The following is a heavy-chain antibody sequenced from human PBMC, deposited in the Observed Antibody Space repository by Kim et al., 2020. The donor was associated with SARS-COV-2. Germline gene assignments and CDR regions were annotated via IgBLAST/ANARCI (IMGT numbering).Heavy chain of an antibody. Sequence: GGSLRLSCAASGFTFSSYAMHWVRQAPGKGLEWVAVISYDGSNKYYADSVKGRFTISRDNSKNTLYLQMNSLRAEDTAVYYCASPGRSMVRGDFDLWGRGTMVTVSS. D-gene: IGHD3-10*01. CDR3: ASPGRSMVRGDFDL. CDR2: ISYDGSNK. V-gene: IGHV3-30*04. J-gene: IGHJ2*01. CDR1: GFTFSSYA.